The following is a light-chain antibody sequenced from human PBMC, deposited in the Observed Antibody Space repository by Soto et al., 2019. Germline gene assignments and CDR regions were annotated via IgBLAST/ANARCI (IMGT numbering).Light chain of an antibody. Sequence: EIVMTQSPATLSVSPGERATLSCRASQSVSSNLAWYQQKPGQAPRLLIYGASTRATGIPARFSGIGSGTEFSLTISSRQTEDFAVYYCQQYNNWPPMAFDQGTKVEIK. V-gene: IGKV3-15*01. CDR2: GAS. CDR3: QQYNNWPPMA. J-gene: IGKJ1*01. CDR1: QSVSSN.